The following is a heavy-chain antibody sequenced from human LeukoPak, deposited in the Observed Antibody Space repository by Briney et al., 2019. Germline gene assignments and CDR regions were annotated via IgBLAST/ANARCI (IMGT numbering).Heavy chain of an antibody. V-gene: IGHV3-7*01. Sequence: WGPLRLSCAASGLTFSTYWMTWVRQAPGKGLEWVANIKQDGSEKYYVDSVRGRFTISRDNSKNTLYLQMNSLRGEDTAVYYCTRRRGEVRTWSEVAFDIWVQGTMVTVSS. CDR2: IKQDGSEK. D-gene: IGHD2-8*02. CDR1: GLTFSTYW. CDR3: TRRRGEVRTWSEVAFDI. J-gene: IGHJ3*02.